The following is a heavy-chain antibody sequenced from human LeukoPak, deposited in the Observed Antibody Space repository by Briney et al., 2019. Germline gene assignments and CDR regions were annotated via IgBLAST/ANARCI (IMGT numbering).Heavy chain of an antibody. CDR2: ISAYNGNT. CDR1: GYTFTSYG. CDR3: ARDSITGTTADY. D-gene: IGHD1-7*01. J-gene: IGHJ4*02. Sequence: ASVKVSCKASGYTFTSYGISWVRQAPGQGLEWMGWISAYNGNTNYAQKLQGRVTMTTDTSTGTAYMELRSLRSDDTAVYYCARDSITGTTADYWGQGTLVTVSS. V-gene: IGHV1-18*01.